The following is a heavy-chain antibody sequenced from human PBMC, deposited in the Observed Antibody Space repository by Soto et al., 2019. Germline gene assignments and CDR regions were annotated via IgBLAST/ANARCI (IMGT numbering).Heavy chain of an antibody. J-gene: IGHJ4*02. CDR3: ARSIVVVTALDY. CDR2: INAGNGNT. Sequence: QVQLVQSGAEEKKPGASVKVSCKASGYTFTSYAMHWVRQAPGQRLEWTGWINAGNGNTKYSQKFQGRVTITRDTAASTAEMELSRLRSEDTAVYYCARSIVVVTALDYWGQGTLVTVSS. D-gene: IGHD2-21*02. V-gene: IGHV1-3*05. CDR1: GYTFTSYA.